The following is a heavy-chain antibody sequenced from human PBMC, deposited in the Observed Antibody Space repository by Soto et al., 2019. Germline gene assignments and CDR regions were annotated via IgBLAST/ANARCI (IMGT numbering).Heavy chain of an antibody. CDR3: AKALVVVPAASYSNYAPFDY. D-gene: IGHD2-2*01. J-gene: IGHJ4*02. Sequence: GGSLRLSCAASGFTFSSYAMSWVRQAPGKGLEWVSAISGSGGSTYYADSVKGRFTISRDNSKNTLYLQMNSLRAEDTAVYYCAKALVVVPAASYSNYAPFDYWGQGPLVTVSS. CDR1: GFTFSSYA. CDR2: ISGSGGST. V-gene: IGHV3-23*01.